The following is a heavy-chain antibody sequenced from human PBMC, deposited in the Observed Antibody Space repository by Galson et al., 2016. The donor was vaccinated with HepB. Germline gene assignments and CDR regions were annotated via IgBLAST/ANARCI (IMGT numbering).Heavy chain of an antibody. J-gene: IGHJ4*02. CDR2: ISRSGAAK. CDR1: GFTLSSYA. CDR3: ANWAGYRSKWFSE. V-gene: IGHV3-23*01. D-gene: IGHD5-12*01. Sequence: SLRLSCAASGFTLSSYAMSWVRQAPGKGLEWVSSISRSGAAKDYADSVKGRLTISRDNSENTVYLQMNSLRAEDTAVYYCANWAGYRSKWFSEWGQGTLVTVSS.